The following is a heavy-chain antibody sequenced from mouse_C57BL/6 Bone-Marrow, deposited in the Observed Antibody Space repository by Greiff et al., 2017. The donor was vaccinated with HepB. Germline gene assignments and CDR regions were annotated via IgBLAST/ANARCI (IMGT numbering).Heavy chain of an antibody. CDR1: GFTFSSYA. V-gene: IGHV5-4*01. Sequence: EVHLVESGGGLVKPGGSLKLSCAASGFTFSSYAMSWVRQTPEKRLEWVATISDGGSYTYYPDNVKGRFTISRDNAKNNLYLQMSHLKSEDTAMYYCAREGLLFDYWGQGTTLTVSS. CDR3: AREGLLFDY. CDR2: ISDGGSYT. J-gene: IGHJ2*01. D-gene: IGHD1-1*01.